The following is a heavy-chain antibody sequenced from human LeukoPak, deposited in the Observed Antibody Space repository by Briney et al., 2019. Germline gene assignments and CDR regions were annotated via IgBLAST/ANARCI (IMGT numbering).Heavy chain of an antibody. CDR1: GFTFSSYA. Sequence: GGSLRLSCAASGFTFSSYAMSGVRQAPGKGLEWVSAISGSGGSTYYADSVKGRFTISRDNSKNTLYLQMNSLRAEDTAVYYCAKDPSRGYSYGYRDYWGQGTLVTVSS. CDR2: ISGSGGST. V-gene: IGHV3-23*01. CDR3: AKDPSRGYSYGYRDY. J-gene: IGHJ4*02. D-gene: IGHD5-18*01.